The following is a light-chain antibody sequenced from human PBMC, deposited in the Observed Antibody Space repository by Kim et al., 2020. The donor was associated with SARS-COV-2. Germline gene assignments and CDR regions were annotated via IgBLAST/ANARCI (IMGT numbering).Light chain of an antibody. Sequence: LSPGEGATLSCRASQSVSSYLAWYQQKPGQAPRLLIYDASNRATGIPARFSGSGSGTDFTLTISSLEPEDFAVYYCQQRSNWPPYSFGQGTKLEI. CDR2: DAS. J-gene: IGKJ2*03. V-gene: IGKV3-11*01. CDR1: QSVSSY. CDR3: QQRSNWPPYS.